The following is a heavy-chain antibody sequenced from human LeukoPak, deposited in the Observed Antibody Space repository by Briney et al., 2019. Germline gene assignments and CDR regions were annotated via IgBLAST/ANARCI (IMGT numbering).Heavy chain of an antibody. CDR2: IKSKGGGGTA. Sequence: GGSLRLSCAASGFNFNVAWMSWVRQAPGKGLEWIGRIKSKGGGGTADYAAPMKGRFVISRDDSKTTLYLQMNSLKADDSAVHYCASVGGHGYSDDGGHYYDFDHWGQGTLVTVSS. CDR3: ASVGGHGYSDDGGHYYDFDH. V-gene: IGHV3-15*01. D-gene: IGHD3-22*01. J-gene: IGHJ4*02. CDR1: GFNFNVAW.